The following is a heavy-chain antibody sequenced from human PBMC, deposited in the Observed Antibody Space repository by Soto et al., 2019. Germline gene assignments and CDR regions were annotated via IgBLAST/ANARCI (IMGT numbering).Heavy chain of an antibody. D-gene: IGHD4-17*01. CDR1: GGSISSGTNP. Sequence: SETLSLTCAVSGGSISSGTNPWSWIRQSPGMGLEWIGYLSRSGSTFYNPSLKSRVTISEDRTNNQFSLKLRSVTAADTAVYYCARGSWRHGDSYYFDYWGQGTAITVSS. CDR2: LSRSGST. V-gene: IGHV4-30-2*06. J-gene: IGHJ4*02. CDR3: ARGSWRHGDSYYFDY.